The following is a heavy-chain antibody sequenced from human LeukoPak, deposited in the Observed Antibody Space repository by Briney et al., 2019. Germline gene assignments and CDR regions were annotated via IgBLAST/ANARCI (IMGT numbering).Heavy chain of an antibody. Sequence: PGGSLGLSCEASGFTFDDYTMHWVRQAPGKGLEWVSLISWDGAVTYYAFSVKGRFTISRDNSKNSLYLQMNSLRTEDTALYHCTKVDRYSGSSGYAFDMWGQGTMVTVPS. J-gene: IGHJ3*02. CDR3: TKVDRYSGSSGYAFDM. CDR2: ISWDGAVT. D-gene: IGHD3-22*01. CDR1: GFTFDDYT. V-gene: IGHV3-43*01.